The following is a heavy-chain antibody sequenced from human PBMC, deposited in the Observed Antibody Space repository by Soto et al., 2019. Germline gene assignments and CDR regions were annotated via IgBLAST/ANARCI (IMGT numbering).Heavy chain of an antibody. CDR3: ARGSNDFWSGYSYWFDP. V-gene: IGHV4-59*08. D-gene: IGHD3-3*01. J-gene: IGHJ5*02. Sequence: SETLSLTCTVSGGSISSYYWSWIRQPPGKGLEWIGYIYYSGKTYYNPSLKSRVTISVDTSKNQFSLKLSSVTAADTAVYYCARGSNDFWSGYSYWFDPWGQGTLVTVSS. CDR1: GGSISSYY. CDR2: IYYSGKT.